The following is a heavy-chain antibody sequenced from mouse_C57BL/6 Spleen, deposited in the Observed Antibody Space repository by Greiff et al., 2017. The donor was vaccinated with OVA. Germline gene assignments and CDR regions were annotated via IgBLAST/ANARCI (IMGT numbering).Heavy chain of an antibody. CDR2: ISGGGGNT. J-gene: IGHJ4*01. V-gene: IGHV5-9*01. D-gene: IGHD2-4*01. CDR3: ARDYDYGAMDY. CDR1: GFTFSSYT. Sequence: EVQRVESGGGLVKPGGSLKLSCAASGFTFSSYTMSWVRQTPEKRLEWVATISGGGGNTYYPDSVKGRFTISRDNAKNTLYLQMSSLRSEDTALYYCARDYDYGAMDYWGQGTSVTVSS.